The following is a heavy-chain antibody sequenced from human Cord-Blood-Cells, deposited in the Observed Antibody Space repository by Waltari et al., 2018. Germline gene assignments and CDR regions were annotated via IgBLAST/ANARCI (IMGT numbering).Heavy chain of an antibody. J-gene: IGHJ6*02. D-gene: IGHD3-10*01. Sequence: EVQLVESGGGLIQPGGSLRLSCAASGFTVSSNYMSWVGQAPGKGLEWVSVIYSGGSTYYADSVKGRFTISRDNSKNTLYLQMNSLRAEDTAVYYCARWSRELLPYGMDVWGQGTTVTVSS. CDR3: ARWSRELLPYGMDV. CDR2: IYSGGST. CDR1: GFTVSSNY. V-gene: IGHV3-53*01.